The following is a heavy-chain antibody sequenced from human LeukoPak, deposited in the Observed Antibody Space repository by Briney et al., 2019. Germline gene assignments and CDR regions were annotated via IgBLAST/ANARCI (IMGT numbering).Heavy chain of an antibody. Sequence: ASVKVSCKASGGTFSSYAISWVRQAPGQGLEWMGRIIPILGIANYAQKFQGRVTITADKSTSTAYMELRSLRSDDTAVYYCARGYYDFWSGYYTDYYYYMDVWGKGTTVTVSS. CDR1: GGTFSSYA. D-gene: IGHD3-3*01. CDR3: ARGYYDFWSGYYTDYYYYMDV. CDR2: IIPILGIA. J-gene: IGHJ6*03. V-gene: IGHV1-69*04.